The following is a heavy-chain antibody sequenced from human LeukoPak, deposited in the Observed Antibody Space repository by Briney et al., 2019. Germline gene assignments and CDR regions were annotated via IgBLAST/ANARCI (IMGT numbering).Heavy chain of an antibody. Sequence: VASVKVSCKASGGTFSSYAISWVRQAPGQGLEWMGGIIPIFGTANYAQKFQGRVTITADESTSTAYMELSSLRSEDTAVYYCARGIYGSGSYYGYWGQGTLVTVSS. CDR3: ARGIYGSGSYYGY. J-gene: IGHJ4*02. CDR1: GGTFSSYA. V-gene: IGHV1-69*01. D-gene: IGHD3-10*01. CDR2: IIPIFGTA.